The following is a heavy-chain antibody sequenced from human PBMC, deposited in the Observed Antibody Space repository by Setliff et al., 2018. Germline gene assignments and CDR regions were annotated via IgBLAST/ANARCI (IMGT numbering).Heavy chain of an antibody. J-gene: IGHJ4*02. V-gene: IGHV4-39*01. D-gene: IGHD6-13*01. Sequence: PSETLSLTCTVSGDSISSSSYYWGWIRQPPGKGLEWIGCIYYSGSTYYNPSLKSRVTISVDTSKNQFSLKLTSVTAADTAVYYCARRGRGSSWFDTLFDYWGQGTLVTVSS. CDR2: IYYSGST. CDR1: GDSISSSSYY. CDR3: ARRGRGSSWFDTLFDY.